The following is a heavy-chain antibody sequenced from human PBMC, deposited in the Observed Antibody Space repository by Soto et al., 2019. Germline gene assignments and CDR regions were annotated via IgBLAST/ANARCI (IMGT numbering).Heavy chain of an antibody. J-gene: IGHJ6*02. D-gene: IGHD3-22*01. V-gene: IGHV3-30*18. CDR1: GFTFSSYV. CDR3: AKEDSSGYFWSYYGMDV. Sequence: GGSLRLSCAASGFTFSSYVMHWVRQAPGKGLEWVAVISYDGSNKYYADSVKGRFTISRDNPKNTLYLQMNSLRAEDTAVYYCAKEDSSGYFWSYYGMDVWGQGTTVTVSS. CDR2: ISYDGSNK.